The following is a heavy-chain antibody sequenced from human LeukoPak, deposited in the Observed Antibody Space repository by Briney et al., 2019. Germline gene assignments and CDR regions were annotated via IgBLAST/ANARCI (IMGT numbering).Heavy chain of an antibody. V-gene: IGHV3-23*01. CDR3: AKGGDSSGYGWRS. CDR1: GXTFSSYA. CDR2: ISGSGGTT. Sequence: QPGRSLSLSCAASGXTFSSYAMTWVRQAPGKGLEWVSAISGSGGTTDYADSVRGRFTISRDNSKNTVSLHMSSLRAEDTAVYYCAKGGDSSGYGWRSWGQGTLVSVSS. J-gene: IGHJ5*02. D-gene: IGHD3-22*01.